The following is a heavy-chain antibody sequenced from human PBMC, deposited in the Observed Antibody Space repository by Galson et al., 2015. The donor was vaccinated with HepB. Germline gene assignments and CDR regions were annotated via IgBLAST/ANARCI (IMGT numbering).Heavy chain of an antibody. J-gene: IGHJ4*02. CDR1: GGSISSYY. D-gene: IGHD6-6*01. Sequence: LTCTVSGGSISSYYWSWIRQPPGKGLEWIGYIYYSGSTNYNPSLKSRVTMSVDTSKNQFSLKLSSVTAADTAVYYCARAKYSSSSGWVDWGQGTLVTVSS. CDR3: ARAKYSSSSGWVD. CDR2: IYYSGST. V-gene: IGHV4-59*01.